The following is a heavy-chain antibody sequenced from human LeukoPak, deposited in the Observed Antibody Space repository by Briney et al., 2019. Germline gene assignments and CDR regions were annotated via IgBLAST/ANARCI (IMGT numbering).Heavy chain of an antibody. CDR2: INHSGST. J-gene: IGHJ1*01. V-gene: IGHV4-39*07. D-gene: IGHD4-17*01. Sequence: PSETLSLTCTVSGGSISSSSYYWGWIRQPPGTGLEWIGEINHSGSTNYNPSLKSRVAISVDTSKNQFSLKLSSVTAADTAVYYCARGLTVTTQYFQHWGQGTLVTVSS. CDR3: ARGLTVTTQYFQH. CDR1: GGSISSSSYY.